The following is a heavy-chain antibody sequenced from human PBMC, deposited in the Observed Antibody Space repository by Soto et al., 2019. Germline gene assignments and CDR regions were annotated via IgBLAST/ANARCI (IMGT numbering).Heavy chain of an antibody. J-gene: IGHJ4*02. CDR3: AKGVITMVREILAH. V-gene: IGHV3-23*01. CDR1: GFTFSSYA. D-gene: IGHD3-10*01. Sequence: PGGSLRLSCATSGFTFSSYAMSWVRQAPGRGLEWVSGISGSGGSTYYADSVKGRFTISRDNSKDTLYLQMNSLRAEDTAVYYCAKGVITMVREILAHWGQGILVTVSS. CDR2: ISGSGGST.